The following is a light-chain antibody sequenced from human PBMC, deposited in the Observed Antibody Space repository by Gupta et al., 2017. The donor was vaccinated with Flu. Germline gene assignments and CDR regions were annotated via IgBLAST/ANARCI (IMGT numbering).Light chain of an antibody. CDR3: QQRTNWPPIA. Sequence: EIVLTQSPATLSLSPGERATLSCRASQSISDFVAWYQQKPGQAPRLLIFDTSNRATGIPARFSGSGFGKDFTLTISSREPEDFAVYYCQQRTNWPPIAFGGGTKVEIK. CDR2: DTS. CDR1: QSISDF. J-gene: IGKJ4*01. V-gene: IGKV3-11*01.